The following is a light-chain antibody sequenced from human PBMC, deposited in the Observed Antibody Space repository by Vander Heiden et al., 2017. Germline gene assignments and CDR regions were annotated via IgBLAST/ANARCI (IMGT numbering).Light chain of an antibody. CDR1: SSNTGAGYD. CDR3: QSYDSSLSGVV. Sequence: QSVLTQPPSVSGAPGQRVTISCTGGSSNTGAGYDVHWYQQLPGTAPKLLIYGNSNRPSGVPDRFSGSKSGTSASLAITGLQAEDEADYYCQSYDSSLSGVVFGGGTKLTVL. CDR2: GNS. J-gene: IGLJ2*01. V-gene: IGLV1-40*01.